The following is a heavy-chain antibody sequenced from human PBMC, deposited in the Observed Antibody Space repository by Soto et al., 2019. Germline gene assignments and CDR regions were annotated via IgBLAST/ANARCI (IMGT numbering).Heavy chain of an antibody. CDR3: PFSYHCDY. J-gene: IGHJ4*02. CDR1: GFTLTTYA. Sequence: EVQLLESGGGSVQPGGSLRLSCVASGFTLTTYAKSWVRQAPDKGLEWVSSVSRSGDETYYADSVKGRLTISRDNSKNTLYLQMNSLRREDTAVYYCPFSYHCDYWGQGTLVTVSS. CDR2: VSRSGDET. V-gene: IGHV3-23*01.